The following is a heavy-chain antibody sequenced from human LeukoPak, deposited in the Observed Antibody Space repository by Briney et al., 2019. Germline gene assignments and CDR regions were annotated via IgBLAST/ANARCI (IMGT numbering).Heavy chain of an antibody. CDR2: INHSGST. J-gene: IGHJ4*02. V-gene: IGHV4-34*01. CDR1: GGSFNGYY. Sequence: SETLSLTCAVYGGSFNGYYWSWTRQPPGKGLEWIGEINHSGSTNYNPSLKSRVTISVDTSKNQFSLKLSSVTAADTAVYYCARGPKYYFDYWGQGTLVTVSS. CDR3: ARGPKYYFDY.